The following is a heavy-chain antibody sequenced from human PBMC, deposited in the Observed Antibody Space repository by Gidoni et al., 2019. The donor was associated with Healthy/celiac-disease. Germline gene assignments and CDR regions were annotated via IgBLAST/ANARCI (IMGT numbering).Heavy chain of an antibody. CDR1: GGSFSGYY. CDR3: AVYDSSGDDY. Sequence: QVQLQQWGAGLLKPSETLSLTCAVYGGSFSGYYWSWIRQPPGKGLEWIGEINHSGSTNYNPSLKSRVTISVDTSKNQFSLKLSSVTAADTAVYYCAVYDSSGDDYWGQGTLVTVSS. J-gene: IGHJ4*02. CDR2: INHSGST. V-gene: IGHV4-34*01. D-gene: IGHD3-22*01.